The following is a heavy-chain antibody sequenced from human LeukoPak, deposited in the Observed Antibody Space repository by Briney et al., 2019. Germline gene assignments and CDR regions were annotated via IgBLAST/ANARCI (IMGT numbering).Heavy chain of an antibody. D-gene: IGHD2-2*01. CDR1: GYTFTGYY. V-gene: IGHV1-2*02. CDR2: INPNSGGT. Sequence: ASVKVSCKASGYTFTGYYMHWVRQAPGQGLEWMGWINPNSGGTNYAQKFQGRVTMTRDTSISTAYMELSRLRSDDTAVYYCARNIAVVPAAYANWFDPWGQGTLVTVSS. CDR3: ARNIAVVPAAYANWFDP. J-gene: IGHJ5*02.